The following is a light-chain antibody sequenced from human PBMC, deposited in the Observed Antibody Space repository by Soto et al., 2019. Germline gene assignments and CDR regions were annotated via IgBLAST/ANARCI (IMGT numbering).Light chain of an antibody. CDR1: QSVGSSY. J-gene: IGKJ1*01. V-gene: IGKV3-20*01. CDR3: HQFDSSLT. Sequence: EIVLTQSPGTLSLSPGERATLSCRASQSVGSSYLAWYQQKPGQAPRLLMYATSSRATGIPDRFSGSGSGTVFTLTISRLEPEDFAVYYCHQFDSSLTFGQGTRVEIK. CDR2: ATS.